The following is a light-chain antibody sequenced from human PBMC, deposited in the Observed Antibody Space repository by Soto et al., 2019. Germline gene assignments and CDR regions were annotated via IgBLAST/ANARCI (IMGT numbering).Light chain of an antibody. CDR2: AAS. Sequence: ATQMTQSPSSLSASAGDRVTITYRASQDIGNVLGWYQQKPGKAPNLLIYAASSLQSGVPSRFSGSGSGTEFTLTISSLQPEDFASYYCLQDYGDSWTFGQGTKVDIK. CDR1: QDIGNV. V-gene: IGKV1-6*01. J-gene: IGKJ1*01. CDR3: LQDYGDSWT.